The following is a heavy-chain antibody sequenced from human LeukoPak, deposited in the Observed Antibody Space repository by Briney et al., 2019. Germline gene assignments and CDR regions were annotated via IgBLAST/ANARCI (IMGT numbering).Heavy chain of an antibody. J-gene: IGHJ6*02. V-gene: IGHV4-4*02. CDR2: IYHSGST. CDR1: GGSISSSNW. D-gene: IGHD4-17*01. CDR3: ARGKTTVTTFPYYYYGMDV. Sequence: SETLSLTCAVSGGSISSSNWWSWVRQPPGKGLEWIGEIYHSGSTNYNPSLKSRVTISVDTSKNQFSLKLSSVTAADTAVYYCARGKTTVTTFPYYYYGMDVWGQGTTVTVSS.